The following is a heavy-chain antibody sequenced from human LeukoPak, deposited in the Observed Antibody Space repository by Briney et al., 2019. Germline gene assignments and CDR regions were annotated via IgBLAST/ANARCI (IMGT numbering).Heavy chain of an antibody. D-gene: IGHD3-10*01. V-gene: IGHV4-39*07. J-gene: IGHJ4*02. CDR2: IYYSGST. CDR3: ARDGQTEGFAGYFDY. CDR1: GGSISSSSYY. Sequence: SETLSLTCTVSGGSISSSSYYWGWIRQPPGKGLEWIGSIYYSGSTYYNPSLKSRVTISVDTSKNQFSLKLSSVTPEDTAVYYCARDGQTEGFAGYFDYWGQGTLVTVSS.